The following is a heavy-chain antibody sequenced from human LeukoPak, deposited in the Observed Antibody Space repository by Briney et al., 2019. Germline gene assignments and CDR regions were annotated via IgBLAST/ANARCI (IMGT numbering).Heavy chain of an antibody. J-gene: IGHJ4*02. CDR2: IYASGST. CDR1: GDAISSYY. D-gene: IGHD4-11*01. V-gene: IGHV4-4*09. CDR3: ARSYSNFDY. Sequence: KASETLSLTCTVSGDAISSYYWTWIRQPPGKGLEWIGYIYASGSTDYNPSLKGRVSISVDTSKNQFSLRLASVTAADTAVYYCARSYSNFDYWGRGTLVTVSS.